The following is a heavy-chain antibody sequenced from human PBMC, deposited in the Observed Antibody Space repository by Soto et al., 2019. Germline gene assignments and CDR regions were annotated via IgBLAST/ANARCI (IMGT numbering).Heavy chain of an antibody. Sequence: EVQLVESGGGLVQPGGSLRLSCAASGFTFSSYWMHWVRQAPGKGLVWVSRINSDGSTTSYADSVKGRFTISRDNAKNTLYLQMNILRAEDTAVYYCARVGVGAYHFDYWGQGTLVTVSS. CDR1: GFTFSSYW. V-gene: IGHV3-74*01. D-gene: IGHD3-16*01. CDR2: INSDGSTT. CDR3: ARVGVGAYHFDY. J-gene: IGHJ4*02.